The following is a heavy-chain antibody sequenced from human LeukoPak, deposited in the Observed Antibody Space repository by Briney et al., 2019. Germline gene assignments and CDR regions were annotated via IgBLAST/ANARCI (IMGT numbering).Heavy chain of an antibody. Sequence: GESLKISCMGSGYSFTTYWIGWVRQMPGKGLEWMGVIYPGDSDTRYSPSFQGQVTISADKSITTAYLQWSSLKASDTAMYCCARYTSGWSRTDYWGQGTLVTVSS. CDR2: IYPGDSDT. J-gene: IGHJ4*02. D-gene: IGHD6-19*01. V-gene: IGHV5-51*01. CDR3: ARYTSGWSRTDY. CDR1: GYSFTTYW.